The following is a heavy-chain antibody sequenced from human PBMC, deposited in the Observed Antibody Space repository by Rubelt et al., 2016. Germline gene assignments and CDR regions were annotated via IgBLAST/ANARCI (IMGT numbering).Heavy chain of an antibody. D-gene: IGHD3-9*01. V-gene: IGHV4-34*01. CDR2: INHSGST. J-gene: IGHJ5*02. Sequence: GWIGEINHSGSTNYNPSLKSRVTISVDTSKNQFSLKLSSVTAADTAVYYCARDSRDILTGYYNFWFDPWGQGTLVTVSS. CDR3: ARDSRDILTGYYNFWFDP.